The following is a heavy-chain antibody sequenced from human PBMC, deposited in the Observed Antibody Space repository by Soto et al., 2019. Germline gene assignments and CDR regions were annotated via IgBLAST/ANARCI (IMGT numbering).Heavy chain of an antibody. CDR1: GGTFSSYT. D-gene: IGHD4-17*01. V-gene: IGHV1-69*04. CDR2: IIPILGIA. J-gene: IGHJ4*02. CDR3: AREGKDYGDYDFDY. Sequence: EASVKVSCKASGGTFSSYTISWVRQAPGQGLEWMGRIIPILGIANYAQKFQGRVTITADKSTSTAYMELSSLRSEDTAVYYCAREGKDYGDYDFDYWGQGTLVTVSS.